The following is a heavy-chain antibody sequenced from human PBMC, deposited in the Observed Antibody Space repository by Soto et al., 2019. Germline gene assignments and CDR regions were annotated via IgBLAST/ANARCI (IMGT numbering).Heavy chain of an antibody. D-gene: IGHD5-12*01. V-gene: IGHV4-31*03. Sequence: SETLSLTCTVSGGSVRSDRYYWSWIRQRPGKGLEWIGYIYFSGDAYYNPSLKSRVAISVDTSKNQFSLKLNSVTAADTAVYYCASGVIVPTTLVHWGQGALVTVS. CDR3: ASGVIVPTTLVH. J-gene: IGHJ4*01. CDR2: IYFSGDA. CDR1: GGSVRSDRYY.